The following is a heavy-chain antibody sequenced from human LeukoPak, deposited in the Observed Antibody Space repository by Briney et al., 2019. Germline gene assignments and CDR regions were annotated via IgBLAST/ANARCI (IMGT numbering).Heavy chain of an antibody. CDR3: ARDLPRHGMDV. CDR2: IYYSGST. J-gene: IGHJ6*02. CDR1: GGSISSYY. V-gene: IGHV4-59*01. Sequence: SETLSLTCTASGGSISSYYWSWIRQPPGKGLEWIGYIYYSGSTNYNPSLKSRVTISVDTSKNQFSLKLSSVTAADTAVYYCARDLPRHGMDVWGQGTTVTVSS.